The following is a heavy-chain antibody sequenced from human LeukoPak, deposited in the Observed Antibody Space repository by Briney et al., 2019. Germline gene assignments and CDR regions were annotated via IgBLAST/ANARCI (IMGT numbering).Heavy chain of an antibody. CDR3: ARLRCGGDCYSRADY. D-gene: IGHD2-21*02. J-gene: IGHJ4*02. CDR1: GYTFTSYG. V-gene: IGHV1-18*01. CDR2: ISAYNDNT. Sequence: ASVKVSCKASGYTFTSYGISWVRQAPGQGLEWMGSISAYNDNTNYAQKLQGRVTMTTDTSTSTAYMELRSLRSDDTAVYYCARLRCGGDCYSRADYWGQGTLVTVSS.